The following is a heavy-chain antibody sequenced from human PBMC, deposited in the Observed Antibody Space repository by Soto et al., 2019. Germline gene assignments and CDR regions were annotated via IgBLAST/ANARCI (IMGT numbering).Heavy chain of an antibody. D-gene: IGHD2-8*01. V-gene: IGHV3-30*18. J-gene: IGHJ6*02. CDR3: AKDALIVQPNYYYYGMDV. CDR1: GFTFSSYG. CDR2: ISYDGSNK. Sequence: QVQLVESGGGVVQPGRSLRLSCAASGFTFSSYGMHWVRQAPGKGLEWVAVISYDGSNKYYADSVKGRFTISRDNAKNTQYLQMKSQRPEVTAVYYCAKDALIVQPNYYYYGMDVWGQGTTVTVSS.